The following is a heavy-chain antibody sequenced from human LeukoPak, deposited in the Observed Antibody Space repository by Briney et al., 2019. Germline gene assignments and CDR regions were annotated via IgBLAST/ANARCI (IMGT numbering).Heavy chain of an antibody. CDR1: GGSISGYC. D-gene: IGHD3-10*01. Sequence: SETLSLTCIVSGGSISGYCWNWIRQPAGKGLEWIGRIYTNVITNYNPSLKSRVTMSVDTSKNQFSLMLSSVTAADTAVYYCARVIRGFGALDYWGQGTLVTVSS. CDR3: ARVIRGFGALDY. CDR2: IYTNVIT. J-gene: IGHJ4*02. V-gene: IGHV4-4*07.